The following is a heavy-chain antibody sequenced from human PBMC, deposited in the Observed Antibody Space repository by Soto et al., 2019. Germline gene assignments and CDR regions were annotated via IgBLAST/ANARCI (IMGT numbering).Heavy chain of an antibody. V-gene: IGHV4-30-4*01. D-gene: IGHD4-17*01. CDR2: IYYSGST. Sequence: PSETLSLTCTVSGGSISSGDYYWSWIRQPPGKGLEWIGYIYYSGSTYYNPSLKSRVTISVDTSKNQFSLKLSSVTAADTAVYYCALGFGDSEWFDPWGQGTLVTVSS. CDR3: ALGFGDSEWFDP. J-gene: IGHJ5*02. CDR1: GGSISSGDYY.